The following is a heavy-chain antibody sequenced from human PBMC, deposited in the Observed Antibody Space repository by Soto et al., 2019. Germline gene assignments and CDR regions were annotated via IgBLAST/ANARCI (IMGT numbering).Heavy chain of an antibody. D-gene: IGHD2-2*01. CDR3: AKESYCSSDSCRLGDYFDY. J-gene: IGHJ4*02. CDR1: GFTFSSYA. V-gene: IGHV3-23*01. Sequence: GGSLRLSCAASGFTFSSYAMSWVRQAPGKGLEWVSAISGSDLSTYYADSVKGRFIISRDNSKNTLYLQMNSLRAEDTAVYYCAKESYCSSDSCRLGDYFDYWGQRTLVTVSS. CDR2: ISGSDLST.